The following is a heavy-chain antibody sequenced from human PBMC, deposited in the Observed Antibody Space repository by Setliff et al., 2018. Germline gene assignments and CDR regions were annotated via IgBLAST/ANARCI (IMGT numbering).Heavy chain of an antibody. Sequence: SLRLSCAASGFTFSIYAMYWVRQAPGKGLEWLAVVSYDGSKKYYADPVKGRFTISRDNSKATLFLQMTSLRTEDTAVYYCARGGGVWLFGTPAKDYWGQGTLVTVSS. V-gene: IGHV3-30*01. CDR2: VSYDGSKK. CDR3: ARGGGVWLFGTPAKDY. CDR1: GFTFSIYA. J-gene: IGHJ4*02. D-gene: IGHD2-21*01.